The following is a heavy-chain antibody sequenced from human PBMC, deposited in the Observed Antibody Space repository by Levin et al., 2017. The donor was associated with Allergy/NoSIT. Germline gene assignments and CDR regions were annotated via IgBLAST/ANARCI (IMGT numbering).Heavy chain of an antibody. J-gene: IGHJ6*02. V-gene: IGHV4-39*01. CDR2: IYYSGST. D-gene: IGHD2-21*01. CDR3: AKSRGGDSTYYYYYGMDV. CDR1: GGSISSSNHY. Sequence: PSETLSLTCTVSGGSISSSNHYWDWIRQPPGKGLEWIGNIYYSGSTYCNPSLKSRVTISVDTSKNQFSLKLSSVSAADTAVYYCAKSRGGDSTYYYYYGMDVWGQGTTVTVSS.